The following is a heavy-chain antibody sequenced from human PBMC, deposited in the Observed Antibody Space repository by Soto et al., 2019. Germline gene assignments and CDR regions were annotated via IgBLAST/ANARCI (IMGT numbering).Heavy chain of an antibody. V-gene: IGHV4-30-2*01. CDR2: IYHSGST. Sequence: QLQLQESGSGLVKPSQTLSLTCAVSGGSISSGGYSWSWIRQPPGKGLEWIGYIYHSGSTYYNPSLKSRVTIAVDRSKNQCSRKLSSVTAADTAVYYCARGVAASGFDYYYGMDVWGQGTTVTVSS. CDR3: ARGVAASGFDYYYGMDV. J-gene: IGHJ6*02. CDR1: GGSISSGGYS. D-gene: IGHD6-13*01.